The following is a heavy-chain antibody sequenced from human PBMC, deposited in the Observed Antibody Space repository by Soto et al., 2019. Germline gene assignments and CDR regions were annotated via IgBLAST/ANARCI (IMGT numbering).Heavy chain of an antibody. CDR1: GGTFSSYA. D-gene: IGHD4-17*01. CDR3: ARSNDYGDYRDYYYGMDV. V-gene: IGHV1-69*13. Sequence: VKVSCKASGGTFSSYAISWVRQAPGQGLEWMGGIIPIFGTANYAQKFQGRVTITADESTSTAYMELSSLRSEDTAVYYCARSNDYGDYRDYYYGMDVWGQGTTVTVSS. J-gene: IGHJ6*02. CDR2: IIPIFGTA.